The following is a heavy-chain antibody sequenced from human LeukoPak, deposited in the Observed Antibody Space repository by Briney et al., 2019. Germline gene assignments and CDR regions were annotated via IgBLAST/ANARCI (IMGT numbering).Heavy chain of an antibody. D-gene: IGHD2-15*01. J-gene: IGHJ5*02. CDR2: ISVSGIT. Sequence: GGSLRLSCAASGFTFSSNSMSWVRQPPGMGLEWVSGISVSGITVYSDSVKGRLTISRDNSKNTLYLQMNNLRAEDTALYYCAKGFSVRGRFDPWGQGTQVTVSS. V-gene: IGHV3-23*01. CDR3: AKGFSVRGRFDP. CDR1: GFTFSSNS.